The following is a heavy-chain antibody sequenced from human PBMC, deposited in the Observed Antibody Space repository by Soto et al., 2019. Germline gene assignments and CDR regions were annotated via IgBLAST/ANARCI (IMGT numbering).Heavy chain of an antibody. J-gene: IGHJ4*02. V-gene: IGHV4-30-4*01. D-gene: IGHD6-13*01. CDR2: IYYSGST. Sequence: KTSETLSLTCTVSGGSISSGDYYWSWIRQPPGKGLEWIGYIYYSGSTYYNPSLKSRVTISVDTSKNQFSLKLSSVTAADTAVYYCARDIAAAGTEAEPERFDYWGQGTLVTVSS. CDR1: GGSISSGDYY. CDR3: ARDIAAAGTEAEPERFDY.